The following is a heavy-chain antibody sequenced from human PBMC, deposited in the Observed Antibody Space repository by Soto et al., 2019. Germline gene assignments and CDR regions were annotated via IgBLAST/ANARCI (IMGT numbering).Heavy chain of an antibody. J-gene: IGHJ6*02. CDR3: ARLSLSTSSSSYYYGMDV. V-gene: IGHV5-51*01. CDR1: GYSFTSYW. Sequence: GESLKISCKGSGYSFTSYWIGWVRQMPGKGLEWMGIIYPGDSGTRYSPSFQGQVTISADKSISTAYLQWSSLKASDTAMYYCARLSLSTSSSSYYYGMDVWGQGTTVTVS. CDR2: IYPGDSGT. D-gene: IGHD6-6*01.